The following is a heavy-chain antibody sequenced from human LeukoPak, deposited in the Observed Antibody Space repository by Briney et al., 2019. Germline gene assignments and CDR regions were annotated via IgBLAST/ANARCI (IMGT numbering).Heavy chain of an antibody. V-gene: IGHV3-23*01. CDR1: GFTFSSYA. CDR2: ISGSGGST. CDR3: AKAGYQLLNPQTNWFDP. D-gene: IGHD2-2*01. Sequence: PGGSLRLSCAASGFTFSSYAMSWVRQAPGKGLEWVSAISGSGGSTYYADSVKGRFTISRDNSKNTLYLQMNSLRAEDTAVYYCAKAGYQLLNPQTNWFDPWGQGTLVTVSS. J-gene: IGHJ5*02.